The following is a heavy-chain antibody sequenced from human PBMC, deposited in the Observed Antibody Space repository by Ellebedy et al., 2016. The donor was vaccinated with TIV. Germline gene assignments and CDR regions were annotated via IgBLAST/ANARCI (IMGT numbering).Heavy chain of an antibody. D-gene: IGHD6-6*01. CDR2: IYPYSGGT. V-gene: IGHV1-2*02. CDR1: GYTFTAYH. J-gene: IGHJ5*02. Sequence: ASVKVSCKASGYTFTAYHIHWVRQAPGQGLEWMGWIYPYSGGTNYAQKFQGRVTMTRDTSISTAYMELSRLRSDDMAVYYCARDRYSFSSSRANWFDPWGQGTLVTVSS. CDR3: ARDRYSFSSSRANWFDP.